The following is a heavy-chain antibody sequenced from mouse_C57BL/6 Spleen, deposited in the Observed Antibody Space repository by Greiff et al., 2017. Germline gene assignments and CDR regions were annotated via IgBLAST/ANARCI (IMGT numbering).Heavy chain of an antibody. Sequence: EVQVVESGGGLVKPGGSLKLSCAASGFTFSSYAMSWVRQTPEKRLEWVATISDGGSYTYYPDNVKGRFTISRDNAKHNLYLQMSHLKSDDTAMYYCARVTGTNFDYWGQGTTLTVSS. CDR1: GFTFSSYA. D-gene: IGHD4-1*01. J-gene: IGHJ2*01. V-gene: IGHV5-4*01. CDR2: ISDGGSYT. CDR3: ARVTGTNFDY.